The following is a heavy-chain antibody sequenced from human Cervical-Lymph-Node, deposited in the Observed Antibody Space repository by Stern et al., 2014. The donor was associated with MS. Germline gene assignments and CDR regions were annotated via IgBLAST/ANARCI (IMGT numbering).Heavy chain of an antibody. J-gene: IGHJ6*02. CDR3: ATDRDDFRSGYSAPTKGYGLDV. CDR2: FDPEDGET. D-gene: IGHD3-3*01. CDR1: GYTLTELS. Sequence: VQLVQSGAEVKKPGASVKVSCKVSGYTLTELSMHWVRQAPGKGLEWMGGFDPEDGETIYAQKFQGSVTMTEDTSTDTAYMELSSLRSEDTAVYYCATDRDDFRSGYSAPTKGYGLDVWGQGTTVTVTS. V-gene: IGHV1-24*01.